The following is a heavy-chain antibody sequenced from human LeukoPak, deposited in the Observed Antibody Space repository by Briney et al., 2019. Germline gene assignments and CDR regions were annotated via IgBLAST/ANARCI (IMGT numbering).Heavy chain of an antibody. CDR3: ARDMSGYCSGGSCYSSYYYYYMDV. CDR2: INPNSGGT. D-gene: IGHD2-15*01. CDR1: GYTFTGYY. V-gene: IGHV1-2*02. Sequence: ASVTVSCKASGYTFTGYYMHWVRQAPGQGLEWMGWINPNSGGTNYAQKFQGRVTMTRDTSISTAYMELSRLRSDDTAVYYCARDMSGYCSGGSCYSSYYYYYMDVWGKGTTVTVSS. J-gene: IGHJ6*03.